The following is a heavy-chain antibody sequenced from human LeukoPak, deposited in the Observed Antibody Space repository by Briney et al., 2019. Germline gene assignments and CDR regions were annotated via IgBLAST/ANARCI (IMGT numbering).Heavy chain of an antibody. CDR3: ARFSAYSSSWGDY. Sequence: ASVKVSCKASGGTFSSYAISWVRQAPGQGLEWMGRIIPILGIANYAQKFQGRVTITADKSTSTAYMELSSLRSDDTAMYYCARFSAYSSSWGDYWGQGTLVTVSS. CDR1: GGTFSSYA. J-gene: IGHJ4*02. V-gene: IGHV1-69*04. D-gene: IGHD6-13*01. CDR2: IIPILGIA.